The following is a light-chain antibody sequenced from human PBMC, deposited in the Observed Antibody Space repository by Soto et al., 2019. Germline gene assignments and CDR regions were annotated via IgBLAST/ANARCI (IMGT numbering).Light chain of an antibody. V-gene: IGLV3-1*01. CDR3: QAWDSSTEAV. CDR1: KLGDKY. CDR2: QDS. Sequence: SYELTQPPSVSVSPGQTASITCSGDKLGDKYACWYQQKPGQSPVLVIYQDSKRPSGIPERFSGSNSGNTATLTISGTQAMDEADDYCQAWDSSTEAVFGGGTQLTVL. J-gene: IGLJ7*01.